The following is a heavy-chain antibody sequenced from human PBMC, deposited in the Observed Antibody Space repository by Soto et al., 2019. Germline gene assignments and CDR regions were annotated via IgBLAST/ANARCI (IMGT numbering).Heavy chain of an antibody. D-gene: IGHD6-6*01. CDR2: IYWDDDK. V-gene: IGHV2-5*02. CDR3: AHRRPYSNSPEYFFDY. CDR1: GFSLSTSGVD. Sequence: QITLKESGPTLVKPTQTLTLTCTFSGFSLSTSGVDVGWIRQPPGKALEWLALIYWDDDKRYSPSLKSRLTITNGTSRNQVVLTMTNMDPLDTATYYCAHRRPYSNSPEYFFDYWGQGILVTVSS. J-gene: IGHJ4*02.